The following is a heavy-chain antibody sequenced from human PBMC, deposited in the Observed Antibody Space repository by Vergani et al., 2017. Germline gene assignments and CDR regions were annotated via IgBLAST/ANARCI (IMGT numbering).Heavy chain of an antibody. J-gene: IGHJ4*02. CDR2: IASSTSYI. D-gene: IGHD6-19*01. V-gene: IGHV3-21*02. CDR3: ARDRWGRWLVPGFDY. CDR1: GLPVSGFAFNTYA. Sequence: RLVQSGGGLAHPGGSLRLSCAASGLPVSGFAFNTYAMIWVRQAPGKGLEWVSSIASSTSYIYYADSVKGRFTVSRDNAKNSLHLQMNSLRAEDTAVYYCARDRWGRWLVPGFDYWGQGTLVTVSS.